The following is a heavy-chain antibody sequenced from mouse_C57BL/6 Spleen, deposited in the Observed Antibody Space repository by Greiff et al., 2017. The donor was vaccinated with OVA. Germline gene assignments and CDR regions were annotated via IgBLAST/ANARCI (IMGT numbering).Heavy chain of an antibody. J-gene: IGHJ3*01. CDR2: ISSGSSTI. V-gene: IGHV5-17*01. Sequence: VQLKESGGGLVKPGGSLKLSCAASGFTFSDYGMHWVRQAPEKGLEWVAYISSGSSTIYYADTVKGRFTISRDNAKNTLFLQMTSLRSEDTAMYYCAREITTVVARGFAYWGQGTLVTVSA. CDR1: GFTFSDYG. D-gene: IGHD1-1*01. CDR3: AREITTVVARGFAY.